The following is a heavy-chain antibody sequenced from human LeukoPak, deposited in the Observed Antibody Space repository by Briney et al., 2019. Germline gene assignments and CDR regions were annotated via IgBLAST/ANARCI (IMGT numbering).Heavy chain of an antibody. CDR2: IYYSGST. V-gene: IGHV4-59*08. D-gene: IGHD6-6*01. Sequence: PSETLSLTCTVPGGSISGYYWSWIRQPPGKGLEWIGYIYYSGSTNYNPSLKSRLTISIDTSENQFSLKLGSVTAADTAVYYCAREYSSSSGRRAFDIWGQGTMVTVSS. CDR3: AREYSSSSGRRAFDI. J-gene: IGHJ3*02. CDR1: GGSISGYY.